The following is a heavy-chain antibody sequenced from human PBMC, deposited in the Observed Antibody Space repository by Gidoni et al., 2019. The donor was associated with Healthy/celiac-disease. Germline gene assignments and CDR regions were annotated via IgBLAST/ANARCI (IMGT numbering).Heavy chain of an antibody. CDR3: ATIIADSSGYSY. J-gene: IGHJ4*02. D-gene: IGHD3-22*01. CDR2: SSGSGGST. V-gene: IGHV3-23*01. Sequence: EVQLLESGGGLVQPGGSLRLSCAASGFTFSSYAMSWVRQAPGKGLEWVSASSGSGGSTYYADSVKGRFTISRDNSKNTLYLQMNSLRAEDTAVYYCATIIADSSGYSYWGQGTLVTVSS. CDR1: GFTFSSYA.